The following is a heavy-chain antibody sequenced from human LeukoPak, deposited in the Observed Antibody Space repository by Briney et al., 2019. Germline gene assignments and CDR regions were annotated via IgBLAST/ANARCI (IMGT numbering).Heavy chain of an antibody. J-gene: IGHJ4*02. CDR3: ATSPGLGYSSSLTGVDY. V-gene: IGHV3-30*02. D-gene: IGHD6-6*01. Sequence: GGSLRLSCAASGFTFSSYGMHWVCQAPGKGLEWVAFIRYDGSNKYYTDSVKGRFTISRDNSKNSLYLQMNSLRAEDTAVYYCATSPGLGYSSSLTGVDYWGQGTLVTVSS. CDR1: GFTFSSYG. CDR2: IRYDGSNK.